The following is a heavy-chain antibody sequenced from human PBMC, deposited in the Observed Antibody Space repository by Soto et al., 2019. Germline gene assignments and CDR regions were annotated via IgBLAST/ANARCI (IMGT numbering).Heavy chain of an antibody. CDR2: IKEDGSER. J-gene: IGHJ4*02. CDR3: ARGGGRVTFLGEPLSGYFDL. CDR1: GFSFGNYW. V-gene: IGHV3-7*03. D-gene: IGHD3-16*01. Sequence: GGSLRLSCAVSGFSFGNYWMSWVRQAPGKGLEWLASIKEDGSERYYLDSVKGRFTISRDNAKDSLSLQMNSLRGEDTAFYYWARGGGRVTFLGEPLSGYFDLGGRGPRVPVP.